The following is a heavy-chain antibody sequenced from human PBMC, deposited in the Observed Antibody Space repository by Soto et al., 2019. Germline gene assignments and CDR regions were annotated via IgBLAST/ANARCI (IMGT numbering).Heavy chain of an antibody. CDR1: GYTFTIYD. CDR2: MNPNSGNT. V-gene: IGHV1-8*01. D-gene: IGHD2-15*01. Sequence: SVKVSCKASGYTFTIYDINWLRQATGQGLEWMGWMNPNSGNTGYAQEFQGRVTMTRNTSISTAYMELSSLRSEDTAVYYCARGRIQYGMDVWGQGTTVTVSS. CDR3: ARGRIQYGMDV. J-gene: IGHJ6*02.